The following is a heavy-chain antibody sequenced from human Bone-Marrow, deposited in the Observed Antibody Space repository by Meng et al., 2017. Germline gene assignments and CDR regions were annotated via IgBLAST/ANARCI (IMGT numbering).Heavy chain of an antibody. V-gene: IGHV1-69*04. CDR2: IIPILGIA. CDR3: AREQAGYSSGWYKTGGFDY. D-gene: IGHD6-19*01. J-gene: IGHJ4*02. CDR1: GGTFSSYT. Sequence: SVKVSCKASGGTFSSYTISWVRQAPGQGLEWMGRIIPILGIANYAQKFQGRVTITADKSTSTAYMELSSLRSEDTAVYYCAREQAGYSSGWYKTGGFDYWGQGTLVTVSS.